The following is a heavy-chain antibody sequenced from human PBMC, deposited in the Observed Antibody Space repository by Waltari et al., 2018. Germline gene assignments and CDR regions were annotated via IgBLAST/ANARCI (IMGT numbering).Heavy chain of an antibody. CDR2: IYHSGST. CDR3: ARVTHNGVGYYYYMDV. V-gene: IGHV4-38-2*01. Sequence: QVQLQESGPGLVKPSETLSLTCAVSGYSISSGYYWGWIRQPPGKGLEWIGSIYHSGSTYYNPSLKSRVTISVDTSKTQFSLKLSSVTAADTAVYYCARVTHNGVGYYYYMDVWGKGTTVTVSS. J-gene: IGHJ6*03. CDR1: GYSISSGYY. D-gene: IGHD3-3*01.